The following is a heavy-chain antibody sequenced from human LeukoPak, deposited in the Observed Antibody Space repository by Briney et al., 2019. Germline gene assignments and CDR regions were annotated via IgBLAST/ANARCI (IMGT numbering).Heavy chain of an antibody. Sequence: GGSLRLSCAASGFTVSSNYMSWVRQAPGKGLEWVSVIYSGGSTYYADSVKGRFTISRDNSKNTLYLQMNSLRAEDTAVYYCARDFGVGVRGAFDIWGQGTMVTVSS. V-gene: IGHV3-53*05. J-gene: IGHJ3*02. CDR2: IYSGGST. CDR1: GFTVSSNY. D-gene: IGHD1-26*01. CDR3: ARDFGVGVRGAFDI.